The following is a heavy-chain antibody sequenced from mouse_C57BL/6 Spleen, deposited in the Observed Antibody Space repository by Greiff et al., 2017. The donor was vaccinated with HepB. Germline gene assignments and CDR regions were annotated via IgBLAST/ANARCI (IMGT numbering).Heavy chain of an antibody. V-gene: IGHV1-80*01. CDR1: GYAFSSYW. J-gene: IGHJ4*01. D-gene: IGHD2-4*01. CDR3: ARFDDYDLGYYAMDY. CDR2: IYPGDGDT. Sequence: VQLQQSGAELVKPGASVKISCKASGYAFSSYWMNWVKQRPGKGLEWIGQIYPGDGDTNYNGKFKGKATLTADKSSSTAYMQLSSLTSEDSAVYFCARFDDYDLGYYAMDYWGQGTSVTVSS.